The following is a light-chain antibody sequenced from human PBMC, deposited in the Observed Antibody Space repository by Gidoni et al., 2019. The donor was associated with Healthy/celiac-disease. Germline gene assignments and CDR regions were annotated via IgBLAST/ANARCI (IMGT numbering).Light chain of an antibody. CDR1: QSVGSY. V-gene: IGKV3-11*01. CDR2: DAS. CDR3: QQRSNRPPVT. Sequence: EIVLTQSPATLSLSPGERATLSCRASQSVGSYLAWYQQKPGQAPRLLIYDASNRATGIPARFSGSGSGTDFTLSISSLEPEDFAVYYCQQRSNRPPVTFGGGTKVEIK. J-gene: IGKJ4*01.